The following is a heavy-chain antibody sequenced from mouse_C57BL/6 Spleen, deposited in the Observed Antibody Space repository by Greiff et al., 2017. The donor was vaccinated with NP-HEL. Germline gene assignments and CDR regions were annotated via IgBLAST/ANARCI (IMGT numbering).Heavy chain of an antibody. D-gene: IGHD1-1*02. CDR1: GYTFTDYY. V-gene: IGHV1-26*01. J-gene: IGHJ2*01. CDR2: INPNNGGT. CDR3: ARAGNYHGY. Sequence: EVQLQQSGPELVKPGASVKISCKASGYTFTDYYMNWVKQSHGKSLEWIGDINPNNGGTSYNQKFKGKATLTVDKSSSTAYMELRSLTSEDSAVYYCARAGNYHGYWGQGTTLTVAT.